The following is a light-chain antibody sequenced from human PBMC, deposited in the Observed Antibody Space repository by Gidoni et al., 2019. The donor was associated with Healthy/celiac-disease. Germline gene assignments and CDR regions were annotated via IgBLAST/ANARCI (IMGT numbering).Light chain of an antibody. CDR1: QSVLYSSNNTNY. J-gene: IGKJ2*01. Sequence: DNVMTQSPDSQAVSLGVRATINCKSSQSVLYSSNNTNYLAWYQQKPGQPPKLLIYWASTRESGVPDRFRGRGSGTDFTLTISSLQAEDVAVYYCQQYYSTPYTFGQGTKLEIK. V-gene: IGKV4-1*01. CDR2: WAS. CDR3: QQYYSTPYT.